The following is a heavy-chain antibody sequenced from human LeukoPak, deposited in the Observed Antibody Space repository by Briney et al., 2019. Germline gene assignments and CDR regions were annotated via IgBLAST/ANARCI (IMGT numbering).Heavy chain of an antibody. CDR3: AREVYYDILTGYSDAFDI. CDR1: GGSISSYY. Sequence: SETLSLTCTVSGGSISSYYWSWIRQPPGKGLEGIGYIYYSGSTNYNPSLKSRVTISVDTSKNQFSLKLSSVTAADTAVYYCAREVYYDILTGYSDAFDIWGQGTMVTVSS. J-gene: IGHJ3*02. CDR2: IYYSGST. V-gene: IGHV4-59*01. D-gene: IGHD3-9*01.